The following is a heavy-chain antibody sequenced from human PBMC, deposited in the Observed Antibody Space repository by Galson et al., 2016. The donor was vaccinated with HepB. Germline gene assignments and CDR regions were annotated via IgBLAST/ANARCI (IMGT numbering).Heavy chain of an antibody. J-gene: IGHJ3*02. CDR2: IYYTGST. Sequence: SETLSLTCSVSSGSISSYYWSWIRQPPETGLEWIGYIYYTGSTNYNPSLKSRVTISVDTSKNQFSLKLRSVTAADTAVYYCARGPKPDYGDYESALDIWGQGTMVTVSS. CDR3: ARGPKPDYGDYESALDI. D-gene: IGHD4-17*01. CDR1: SGSISSYY. V-gene: IGHV4-59*01.